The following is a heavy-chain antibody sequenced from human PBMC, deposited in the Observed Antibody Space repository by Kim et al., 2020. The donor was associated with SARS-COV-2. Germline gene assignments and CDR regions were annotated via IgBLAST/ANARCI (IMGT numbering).Heavy chain of an antibody. CDR2: IDSSGST. J-gene: IGHJ4*02. D-gene: IGHD1-1*01. CDR3: ARYTSGSSAFDY. V-gene: IGHV4-59*01. CDR1: GGSISSDY. Sequence: SETLSLTCNVSGGSISSDYWSWIWQPPGMTLEWIGFIDSSGSTNYNPSLKSRVTMSLDTSKNQFSLKLSSVTAADTAVYYCARYTSGSSAFDYWGQGTLVTVSS.